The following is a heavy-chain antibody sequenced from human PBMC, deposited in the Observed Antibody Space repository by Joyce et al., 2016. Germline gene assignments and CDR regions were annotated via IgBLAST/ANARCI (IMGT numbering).Heavy chain of an antibody. CDR2: ISFDGRDT. CDR3: AKELYGGTYWIDY. V-gene: IGHV3-30*18. J-gene: IGHJ4*02. Sequence: QVQLVESGGGVVQPGRSLRLSCAASGFTFSSYGMHWVRQAPGKGLEWVAAISFDGRDTYYADSVKGRFTSSRDNSKNTLYLQMNSLRAEDTAVYYCAKELYGGTYWIDYWGQGTLVTVSS. CDR1: GFTFSSYG. D-gene: IGHD1-26*01.